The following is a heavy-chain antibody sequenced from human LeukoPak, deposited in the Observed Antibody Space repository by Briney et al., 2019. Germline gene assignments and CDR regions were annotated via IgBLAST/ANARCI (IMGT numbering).Heavy chain of an antibody. Sequence: GGSLRLSCAASGFTFSSYSMNWVRQAPGKGLEWVSSISSSSSYIYYADSVKGRFTISRDNAKNSLYLQMNSLRAEDTAVYYCARAGLYYYDSSGYYPNDYWGQGTLVTVSS. J-gene: IGHJ4*02. D-gene: IGHD3-22*01. CDR2: ISSSSSYI. V-gene: IGHV3-21*01. CDR1: GFTFSSYS. CDR3: ARAGLYYYDSSGYYPNDY.